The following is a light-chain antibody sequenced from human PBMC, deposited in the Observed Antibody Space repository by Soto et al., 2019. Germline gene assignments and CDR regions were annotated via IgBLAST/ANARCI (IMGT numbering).Light chain of an antibody. Sequence: EIVLTQSPDTLSLSPGERATLSCRASQSVGSNYLAWYQQKPGQAPRLPIYAASYRATGISDKFSGSGSGTDFSLTISRLEPEDSAVYYCHQYHSPPQTFGQGTKVDIK. CDR1: QSVGSNY. J-gene: IGKJ2*01. CDR3: HQYHSPPQT. CDR2: AAS. V-gene: IGKV3-20*01.